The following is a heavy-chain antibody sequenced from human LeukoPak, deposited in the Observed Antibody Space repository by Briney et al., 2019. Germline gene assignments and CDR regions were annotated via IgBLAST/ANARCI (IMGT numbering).Heavy chain of an antibody. CDR1: GFTFDDYG. V-gene: IGHV3-20*04. J-gene: IGHJ4*02. Sequence: GGSLRLSCAASGFTFDDYGMSWVRQAPGKGLEWVSGINWNGGSTDYADSVKGRFTISRDNAKNSLYLQMNSLRAEDTALYYCASYDSSGYEHPYWGQGTLVTVSS. CDR3: ASYDSSGYEHPY. CDR2: INWNGGST. D-gene: IGHD3-22*01.